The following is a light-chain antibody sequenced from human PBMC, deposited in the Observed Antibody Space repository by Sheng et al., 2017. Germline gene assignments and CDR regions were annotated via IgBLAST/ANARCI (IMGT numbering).Light chain of an antibody. CDR1: QAIDNS. CDR2: SAS. Sequence: DIQMTQSPSSLSASVGDRVTITCRASQAIDNSLAWYQQKSGKAPKLLLYSASRLESGVPSRFSGGGSGTDYTLTISGLQPEDLATYYCQQYYGTPPITFGQGTKLEIK. V-gene: IGKV1-NL1*01. CDR3: QQYYGTPPIT. J-gene: IGKJ2*01.